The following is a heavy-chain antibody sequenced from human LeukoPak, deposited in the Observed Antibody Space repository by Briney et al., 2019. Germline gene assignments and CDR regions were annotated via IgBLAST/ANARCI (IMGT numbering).Heavy chain of an antibody. CDR2: IYYSGST. CDR3: ARCCSGGSCYVDAFDI. V-gene: IGHV4-59*01. D-gene: IGHD2-15*01. CDR1: GGSISSYY. Sequence: SETLSLTRTVSGGSISSYYWSWIRQPPGKGLEWIGYIYYSGSTNYNPSLKSRVTISVDTSKNQFSLKLSSVTAADTAVYYCARCCSGGSCYVDAFDIWGQGTMVTVSS. J-gene: IGHJ3*02.